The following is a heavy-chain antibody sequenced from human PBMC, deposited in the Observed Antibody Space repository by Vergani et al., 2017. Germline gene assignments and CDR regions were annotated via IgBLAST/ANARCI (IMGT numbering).Heavy chain of an antibody. CDR2: IGTAGDT. CDR1: GFTFSSYD. V-gene: IGHV3-13*04. D-gene: IGHD3-10*01. CDR3: ARGNQGTMVRGVILGYGMDV. J-gene: IGHJ6*02. Sequence: EVQLVESGGGLVQPGGSLRLSCAASGFTFSSYDMHWVRQATGKGLEWVSAIGTAGDTYYPGSVKGRFTIPRENAKNALYLQMNSLRAGDTAVYYCARGNQGTMVRGVILGYGMDVWGQGTTVTVSS.